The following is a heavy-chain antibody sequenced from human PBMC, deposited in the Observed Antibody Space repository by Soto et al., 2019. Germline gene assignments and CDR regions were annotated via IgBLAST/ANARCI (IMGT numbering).Heavy chain of an antibody. CDR2: IYYDGST. V-gene: IGHV4-39*07. CDR1: GASISSGTFY. J-gene: IGHJ5*02. D-gene: IGHD4-17*01. Sequence: SETLSLTCTVSGASISSGTFYWGWIRQPPGKGLESIANIYYDGSTYYNPSLKSRVTISLDTSKNQFSLKLSSVTAADTAVYYCVRLPWADYGGIFDPWGQGTLVTVSS. CDR3: VRLPWADYGGIFDP.